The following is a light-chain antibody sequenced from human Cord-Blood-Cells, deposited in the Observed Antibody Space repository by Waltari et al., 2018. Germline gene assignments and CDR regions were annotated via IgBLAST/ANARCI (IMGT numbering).Light chain of an antibody. Sequence: QSALTQPASVSGSPGQSITISCTGTMSDVGGYNYVSWYQQHPGKAPKLMIYEVSNRPSGVSNRFSGSKSGNTASLTISGLQAEDEADYYCSSYTSSSTYVLGTGTKVTVL. V-gene: IGLV2-14*01. CDR2: EVS. J-gene: IGLJ1*01. CDR1: MSDVGGYNY. CDR3: SSYTSSSTYV.